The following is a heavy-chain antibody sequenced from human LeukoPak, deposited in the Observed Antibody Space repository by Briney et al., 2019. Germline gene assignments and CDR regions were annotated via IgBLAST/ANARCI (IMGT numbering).Heavy chain of an antibody. CDR2: INPNSGGT. Sequence: ASVKVSCKASGYTFTGYYMHWVRQAPGQGLEWMGWINPNSGGTNYAQKFQGRVTMTRDTSISTAYMELSRLRSDDTAVYYCARLSGYSYAVDYWGQGTLVTVSS. J-gene: IGHJ4*02. D-gene: IGHD5-18*01. CDR1: GYTFTGYY. V-gene: IGHV1-2*02. CDR3: ARLSGYSYAVDY.